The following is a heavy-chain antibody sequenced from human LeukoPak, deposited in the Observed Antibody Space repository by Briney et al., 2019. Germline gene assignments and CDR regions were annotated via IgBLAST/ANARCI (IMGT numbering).Heavy chain of an antibody. CDR1: GFTFDDYA. D-gene: IGHD1-26*01. CDR3: AKDIGIVGATAFDY. V-gene: IGHV3-9*01. J-gene: IGHJ4*02. CDR2: ISWNSGSI. Sequence: SLRLSCAASGFTFDDYAMHWVRQAPGKGLEWVSGISWNSGSIGYADSVKGRFTISRDNAKNSPYLQMNSLRAEDTALYYCAKDIGIVGATAFDYWGQGTLVTVSS.